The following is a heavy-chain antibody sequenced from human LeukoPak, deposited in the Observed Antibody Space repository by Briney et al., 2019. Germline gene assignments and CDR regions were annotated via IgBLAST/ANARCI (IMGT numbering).Heavy chain of an antibody. CDR1: GFTFSSYS. CDR2: ISSSSSTI. V-gene: IGHV3-48*04. Sequence: PGGSLRLSCAASGFTFSSYSMNWVRQAPGKGLEWISYISSSSSTIYYADSVKGRFTISRDHAKSSLYLQMNSLRPEDTAVYYCASLSSGYYYEGGDYWGQGTLVTVSS. J-gene: IGHJ4*02. D-gene: IGHD3-22*01. CDR3: ASLSSGYYYEGGDY.